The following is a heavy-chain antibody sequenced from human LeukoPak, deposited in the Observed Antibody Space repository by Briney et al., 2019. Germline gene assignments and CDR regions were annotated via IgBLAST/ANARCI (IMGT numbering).Heavy chain of an antibody. CDR2: IYYSGST. V-gene: IGHV4-39*07. J-gene: IGHJ4*02. D-gene: IGHD3-9*01. CDR3: ARDTVLTGYSN. CDR1: GGSISSSSYY. Sequence: SETLSLTCTVSGGSISSSSYYWGWIRQPPGKGLEWIGSIYYSGSTYYNPSLKSRVTISVDTSKNQFSLKLSSVTAADTAVYYCARDTVLTGYSNWGQGTLVTVSS.